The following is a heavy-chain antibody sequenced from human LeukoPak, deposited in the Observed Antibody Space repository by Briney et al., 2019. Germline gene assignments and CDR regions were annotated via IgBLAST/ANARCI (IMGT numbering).Heavy chain of an antibody. V-gene: IGHV3-23*01. Sequence: PGGSLRLSCTASGFTFSSYAMSWVRQAPGKGLEWVSAISGSGGSTYYADSVKGRFTISRDNSKNTLYLQMNSLRAEDTAVYYCAKESISPLGYCSSTSCSSGGFDYWGQGTLVTVSS. J-gene: IGHJ4*02. CDR3: AKESISPLGYCSSTSCSSGGFDY. CDR1: GFTFSSYA. D-gene: IGHD2-2*01. CDR2: ISGSGGST.